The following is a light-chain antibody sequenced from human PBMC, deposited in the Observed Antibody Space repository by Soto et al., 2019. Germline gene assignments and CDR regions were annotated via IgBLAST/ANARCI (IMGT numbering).Light chain of an antibody. J-gene: IGKJ5*01. V-gene: IGKV3-15*01. Sequence: EIVMTQSPATLSVSPGERATLSCRASQSVSSNLAWYQQKPGQAPRPLIYGASTRATGIPARFSGSGSGTEFTLTISSLQSEDFAVYYCQQYGSSPRFGQGTRLEIK. CDR2: GAS. CDR3: QQYGSSPR. CDR1: QSVSSN.